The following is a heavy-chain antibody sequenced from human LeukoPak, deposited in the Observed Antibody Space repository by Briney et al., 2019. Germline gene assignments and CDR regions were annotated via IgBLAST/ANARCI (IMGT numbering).Heavy chain of an antibody. CDR1: GGTFSSYA. J-gene: IGHJ4*02. CDR3: ARASGLYSYGLSVDY. CDR2: IIPIFGTA. D-gene: IGHD5-18*01. V-gene: IGHV1-69*06. Sequence: ASVKVSCKASGGTFSSYAISWVRQAPGQGLEWMGGIIPIFGTANYAQKFQGRVTITADKSTSTAYMELSSLRSEDTAVYYCARASGLYSYGLSVDYWGQGTLVTVSS.